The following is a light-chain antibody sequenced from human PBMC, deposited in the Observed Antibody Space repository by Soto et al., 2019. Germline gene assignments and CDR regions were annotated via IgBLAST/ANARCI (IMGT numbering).Light chain of an antibody. CDR3: MQALQTSWT. CDR2: LGS. J-gene: IGKJ1*01. Sequence: DIVMTQSPLSLPVTPGEPASTSCKSSQSLLHSNGYNYLDWFLQKPGQSPQLLIFLGSNRASGVPDRFSGSGSGTDFTLKISRVEAEDVGVYYCMQALQTSWTFGQGTKVEI. V-gene: IGKV2-28*01. CDR1: QSLLHSNGYNY.